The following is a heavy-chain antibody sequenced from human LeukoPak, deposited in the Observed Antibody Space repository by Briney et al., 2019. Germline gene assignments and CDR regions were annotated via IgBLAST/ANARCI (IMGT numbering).Heavy chain of an antibody. J-gene: IGHJ4*02. CDR1: GFTFSSYA. CDR2: ISGSGGST. CDR3: AKVQYPRILGGQGY. D-gene: IGHD3-16*01. Sequence: PGGSLRLSCAASGFTFSSYAMSWVRQAPGKGREWVSAISGSGGSTYYADSVKGRFTISRDNSKNTLYLQMNSLRAEDTAVYYCAKVQYPRILGGQGYWGQGTLVTVSS. V-gene: IGHV3-23*01.